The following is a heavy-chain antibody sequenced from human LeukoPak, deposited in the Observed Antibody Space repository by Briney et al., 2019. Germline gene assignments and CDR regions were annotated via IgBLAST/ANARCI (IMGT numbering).Heavy chain of an antibody. Sequence: GASVKVSCKASGYTFTSYDINWVRQATGQGLEWMGWMNPNSGNTGYAQKFQGRVTMTRNTSISTAYMELSSLRSEDTAVYYCARGLVGDFWSGYYYYYGMDVWGQGTTVTVSS. V-gene: IGHV1-8*01. J-gene: IGHJ6*02. CDR2: MNPNSGNT. CDR1: GYTFTSYD. CDR3: ARGLVGDFWSGYYYYYGMDV. D-gene: IGHD3-3*01.